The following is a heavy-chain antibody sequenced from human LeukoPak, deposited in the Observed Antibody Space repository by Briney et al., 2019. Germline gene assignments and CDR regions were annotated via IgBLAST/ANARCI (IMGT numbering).Heavy chain of an antibody. J-gene: IGHJ4*02. D-gene: IGHD3-22*01. CDR1: GGTFSSYA. V-gene: IGHV1-69*05. CDR2: IIPIFGTA. Sequence: SVKVSCKASGGTFSSYAISWVRQAPGQGLEWMGGIIPIFGTANYAQKFQGRVTITTDESTSTAYMELSSLRSEDTAVYYCARIRSEYYYDSSGYSQAGYFDYWGQGTLVTVSS. CDR3: ARIRSEYYYDSSGYSQAGYFDY.